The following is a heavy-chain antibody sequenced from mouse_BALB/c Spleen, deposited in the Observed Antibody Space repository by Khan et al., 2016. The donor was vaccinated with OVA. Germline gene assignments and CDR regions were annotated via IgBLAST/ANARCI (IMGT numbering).Heavy chain of an antibody. J-gene: IGHJ2*01. CDR3: ARSYFYGYYFDQ. Sequence: EVELVESGGGLVQPGGSRKLSCAASGFTFSNFGMHWIRQAPEKGLEWVAYISGDSNTIYYADTVKSRFTISRDNPRNTLFLQMTSLRSEDTAMYYCARSYFYGYYFDQWGQGTTLTVS. D-gene: IGHD1-1*01. V-gene: IGHV5-17*02. CDR2: ISGDSNTI. CDR1: GFTFSNFG.